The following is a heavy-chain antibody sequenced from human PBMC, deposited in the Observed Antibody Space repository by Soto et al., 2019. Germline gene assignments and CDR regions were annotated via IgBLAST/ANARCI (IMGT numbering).Heavy chain of an antibody. Sequence: GGSLRLSCAASGFIFSSYAMSWVRQAPGKGLEWVSAISGSGGSTYYADSVKGRFTISRDNAKNSLYLQMNSLRAEDTAVYYCARDGAARPGTRTDAFDIWGQGTMVTVSS. D-gene: IGHD6-6*01. CDR3: ARDGAARPGTRTDAFDI. J-gene: IGHJ3*02. CDR1: GFIFSSYA. V-gene: IGHV3-23*01. CDR2: ISGSGGST.